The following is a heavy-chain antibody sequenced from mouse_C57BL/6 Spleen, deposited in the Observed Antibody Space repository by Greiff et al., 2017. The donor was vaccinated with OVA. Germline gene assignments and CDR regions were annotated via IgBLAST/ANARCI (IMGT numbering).Heavy chain of an antibody. J-gene: IGHJ2*01. CDR2: INPSNGGT. CDR1: GYTFTSYW. V-gene: IGHV1-53*01. D-gene: IGHD2-3*01. CDR3: ARYENDGYFDY. Sequence: QVQLQQSGTELVKPGASVKLSCKASGYTFTSYWMHWVKQRPGQGLEWIGNINPSNGGTNYNEKFKSKATLAVDKSSSTAYMQLSSLTSEDSAVYYCARYENDGYFDYWGQGTTLTVSS.